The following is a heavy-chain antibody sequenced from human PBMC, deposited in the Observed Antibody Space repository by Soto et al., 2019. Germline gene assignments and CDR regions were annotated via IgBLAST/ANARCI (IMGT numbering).Heavy chain of an antibody. V-gene: IGHV3-23*01. CDR2: ISGSGGST. Sequence: EVQLLESGGGLVQPGGSLRLSCAASGFTFSSYAMSWVRQAPGKGLEWVSAISGSGGSTYYADSVKGRFTISRDNSKNTLYLQMNSLRAEDTAVYYWAKDVFDSSYPGGFDYWGQGTLVTVSS. J-gene: IGHJ4*02. CDR1: GFTFSSYA. D-gene: IGHD3-22*01. CDR3: AKDVFDSSYPGGFDY.